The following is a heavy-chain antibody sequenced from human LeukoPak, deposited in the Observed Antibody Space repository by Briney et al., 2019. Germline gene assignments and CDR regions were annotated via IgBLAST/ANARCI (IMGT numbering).Heavy chain of an antibody. J-gene: IGHJ4*02. CDR3: TTENYCDSSGYYYEFGY. V-gene: IGHV3-15*01. D-gene: IGHD3-22*01. Sequence: GGSLRLSCAASGFTFSNAWMSWVRQAPGKGLEWVGRIKSKTDGGTTDYAAPVKGRFTISRDDSKNTLYLQMNSLKTEDTAVYYCTTENYCDSSGYYYEFGYWGQGTLVTVSS. CDR2: IKSKTDGGTT. CDR1: GFTFSNAW.